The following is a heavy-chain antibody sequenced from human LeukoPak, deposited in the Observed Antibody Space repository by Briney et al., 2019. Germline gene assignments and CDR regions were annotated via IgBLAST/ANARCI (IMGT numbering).Heavy chain of an antibody. CDR3: AIGGYCSSTSCYEGFDP. CDR1: GYSISSGYY. V-gene: IGHV4-38-2*01. D-gene: IGHD2-2*01. J-gene: IGHJ5*02. Sequence: SETLSLTCAVSGYSISSGYYWGWIRQPPGKGLEWIGSIYRSGSTYYNPSLKSRVTISVDTSKNQFSLKLSSVTAADTAVYYCAIGGYCSSTSCYEGFDPWGQGTLVTVSS. CDR2: IYRSGST.